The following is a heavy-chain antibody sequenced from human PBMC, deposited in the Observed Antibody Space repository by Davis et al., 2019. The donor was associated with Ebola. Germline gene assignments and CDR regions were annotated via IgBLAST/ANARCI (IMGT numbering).Heavy chain of an antibody. CDR3: AQPPTVSHGLQS. V-gene: IGHV3-64D*06. D-gene: IGHD4-17*01. CDR2: ISSNGGST. CDR1: GFTFSSYA. Sequence: PGGSLRLSCSASGFTFSSYAMHWVRQAPGKGLEYVSAISSNGGSTYYADSVKGRFTISRDNSKNTLYLQMSSLRAEDTAVYYCAQPPTVSHGLQSWGQGTLVTVSS. J-gene: IGHJ5*02.